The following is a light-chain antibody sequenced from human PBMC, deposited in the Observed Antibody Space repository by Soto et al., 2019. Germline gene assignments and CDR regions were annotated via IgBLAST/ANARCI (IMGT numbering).Light chain of an antibody. Sequence: EVVLTQSPATLSLSPGERATLSCRASQGIRNYLAWYQQKPGQAPRLLIYDASNRATGIPARFSGSGSGTDFTLTISSLEPEDFAVYYCQQRSNWPAFGQGTKV. CDR3: QQRSNWPA. V-gene: IGKV3-11*01. CDR2: DAS. J-gene: IGKJ1*01. CDR1: QGIRNY.